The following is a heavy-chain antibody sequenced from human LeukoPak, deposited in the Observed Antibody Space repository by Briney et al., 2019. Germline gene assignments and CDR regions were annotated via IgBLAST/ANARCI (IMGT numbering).Heavy chain of an antibody. J-gene: IGHJ4*02. Sequence: GGSLRLSCAASGFTFRSYSMNWVRQTPGQGLEWVANIKEDGSEKNYVDSVKGRFTISRDNAKNSLYLQMNSLRVEDTAVYYCARDPSSLRDSYDYWGQGTLVIVSS. CDR1: GFTFRSYS. CDR2: IKEDGSEK. CDR3: ARDPSSLRDSYDY. V-gene: IGHV3-7*01.